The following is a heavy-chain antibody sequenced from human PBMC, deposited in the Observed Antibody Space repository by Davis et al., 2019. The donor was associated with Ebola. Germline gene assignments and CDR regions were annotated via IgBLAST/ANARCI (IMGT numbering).Heavy chain of an antibody. CDR2: IKSKTDGGTT. CDR1: GFTFSSYS. CDR3: TTLPGWEPKGSYYYYYMDV. D-gene: IGHD1-26*01. J-gene: IGHJ6*03. V-gene: IGHV3-15*01. Sequence: PGGSLRLSCAASGFTFSSYSMNWVRQAPGKGLEWVGRIKSKTDGGTTDYAAPVKGRFTISRDDSKNTLYLQMNSLKTEDTAVYYCTTLPGWEPKGSYYYYYMDVWGKGTTVTVSS.